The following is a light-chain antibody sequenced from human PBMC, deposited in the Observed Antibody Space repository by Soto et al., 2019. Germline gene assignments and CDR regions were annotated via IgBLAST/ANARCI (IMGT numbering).Light chain of an antibody. CDR3: SEYTSTGRV. V-gene: IGLV2-14*01. Sequence: QSALTQPASVSGSPGQSITISCTGTSSDIGANNYVSWFQQRPGKAPTLIIYEVSNRPSGVTTHFSGSKSGTTASLTISGLLSEDEAEYYCSEYTSTGRVFGGGTKLTVL. J-gene: IGLJ3*02. CDR1: SSDIGANNY. CDR2: EVS.